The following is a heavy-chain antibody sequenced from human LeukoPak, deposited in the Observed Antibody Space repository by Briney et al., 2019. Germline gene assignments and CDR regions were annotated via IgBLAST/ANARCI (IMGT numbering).Heavy chain of an antibody. CDR3: AREGSYYDFWSGPDY. CDR1: GGSFSSYA. Sequence: SVKVSCKASGGSFSSYAIIWVRQAPGQGLECMGRIIPIFVTANYAQKFQGSVTITTDESTSPAYMEQSSLRSEDTAVYYCAREGSYYDFWSGPDYWGQGTLVTVSS. J-gene: IGHJ4*02. V-gene: IGHV1-69*05. D-gene: IGHD3-3*01. CDR2: IIPIFVTA.